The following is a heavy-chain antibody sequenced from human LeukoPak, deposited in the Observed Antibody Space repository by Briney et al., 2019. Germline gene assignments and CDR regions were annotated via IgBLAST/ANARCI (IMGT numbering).Heavy chain of an antibody. CDR2: IYYSGST. J-gene: IGHJ4*02. Sequence: SETLSLTCTVSGGSISSYYWSWIRQPPGKGPEWIGYIYYSGSTNYNPSLKSRVTISVDTSKNQFSLKLSSVTAADTAVYYCARGALFDYWGQGTLVTVSS. CDR3: ARGALFDY. CDR1: GGSISSYY. V-gene: IGHV4-59*01.